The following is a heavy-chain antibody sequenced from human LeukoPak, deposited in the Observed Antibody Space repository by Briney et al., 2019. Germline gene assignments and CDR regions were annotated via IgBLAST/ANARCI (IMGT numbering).Heavy chain of an antibody. CDR2: ISGSGGST. CDR1: GFTFSSYA. J-gene: IGHJ4*02. D-gene: IGHD3-9*01. Sequence: GGSLRLSCAASGFTFSSYAMSWVHQAPGKGLEWVSAISGSGGSTYYADSVKGRFTISRDNSKNTLYLQMNSLRAEDTAVYYCAKLYYDILTGYSPFDYWGQGTLVTVSS. V-gene: IGHV3-23*01. CDR3: AKLYYDILTGYSPFDY.